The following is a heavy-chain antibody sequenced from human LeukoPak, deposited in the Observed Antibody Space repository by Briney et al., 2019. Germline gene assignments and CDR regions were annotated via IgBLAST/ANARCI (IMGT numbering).Heavy chain of an antibody. CDR2: ISYDGSNK. CDR1: GFTFSSYA. J-gene: IGHJ6*02. CDR3: ARVSQAGIGNYYGMDV. Sequence: GGSLRLSCAASGFTFSSYAMHWVRQAPGKGLEWVAVISYDGSNKYYADSVKGRFTISRDNSKNTLYLQMNSLRAEDTAVYYCARVSQAGIGNYYGMDVWGQGTTVTLSS. D-gene: IGHD6-13*01. V-gene: IGHV3-30-3*01.